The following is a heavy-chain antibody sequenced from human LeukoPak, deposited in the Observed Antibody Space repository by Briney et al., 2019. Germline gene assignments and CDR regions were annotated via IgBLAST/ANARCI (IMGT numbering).Heavy chain of an antibody. CDR1: GGSISSSSYY. V-gene: IGHV4-39*01. Sequence: SETPSLTCTVSGGSISSSSYYWGWIRQPPGKGLEWIGSIYYSGSTYYNPSLKSRVTISVDTSKNQFSLKLSSVTAADTAVYYCARGNPSYSGYDLGYFDYWGQGTLVTVSS. CDR2: IYYSGST. J-gene: IGHJ4*02. CDR3: ARGNPSYSGYDLGYFDY. D-gene: IGHD5-12*01.